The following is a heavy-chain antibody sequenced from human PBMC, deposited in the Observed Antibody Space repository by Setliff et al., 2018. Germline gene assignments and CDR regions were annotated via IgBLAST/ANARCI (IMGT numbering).Heavy chain of an antibody. Sequence: LRFSCAASGFTFSSLWMAWVRQAPGKGLEWVANINQGGGEQFYVDSVRGRFIISRDNAKNSLYLHMSSLRADDTAVYYCSRDVYDFRTGQADPWGQGTLVTVSS. V-gene: IGHV3-7*01. D-gene: IGHD3-3*01. CDR3: SRDVYDFRTGQADP. J-gene: IGHJ5*02. CDR1: GFTFSSLW. CDR2: INQGGGEQ.